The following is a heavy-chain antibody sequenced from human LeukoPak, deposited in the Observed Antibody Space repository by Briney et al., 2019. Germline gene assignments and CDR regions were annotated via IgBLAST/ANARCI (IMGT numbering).Heavy chain of an antibody. D-gene: IGHD6-13*01. CDR3: ARDPGIAAAGTYYYYGMDV. V-gene: IGHV3-53*01. Sequence: GSLRLSCAASGCTVSSNYMSWVRQAPGKGLEWVSVIYSGGSTYYADSVKGRFTISRDNSKNTLYLQMNSLRAEDTAVYYCARDPGIAAAGTYYYYGMDVWGQGTTVTVSS. CDR2: IYSGGST. J-gene: IGHJ6*02. CDR1: GCTVSSNY.